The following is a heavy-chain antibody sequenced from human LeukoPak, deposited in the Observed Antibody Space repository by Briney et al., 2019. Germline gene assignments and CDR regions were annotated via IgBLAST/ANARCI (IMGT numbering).Heavy chain of an antibody. CDR3: ARFSPAHDAFDI. J-gene: IGHJ3*02. CDR2: INHSGST. V-gene: IGHV4-34*01. Sequence: PSETLSLTCAVYSGSFSGYYWSWIRQPPGKGLEWIGEINHSGSTNYNPSLKSRVTISVDTSKNQFSLKLSSVTAADTAVYYCARFSPAHDAFDIWGQGTMVTVSS. CDR1: SGSFSGYY.